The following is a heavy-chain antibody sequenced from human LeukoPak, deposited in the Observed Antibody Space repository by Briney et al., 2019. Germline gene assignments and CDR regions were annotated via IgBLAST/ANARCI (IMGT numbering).Heavy chain of an antibody. Sequence: GGSLRLSCAASGFTFSSYGMHWVRQAPGKGLEWVAFIQYDGSNKYYADSVKGRFTISRDNSKNTLYLQMNSLRAEDTAVYYCAKDAYGSGSTQDYWGQGTLVTVSS. CDR2: IQYDGSNK. CDR1: GFTFSSYG. V-gene: IGHV3-30*02. CDR3: AKDAYGSGSTQDY. D-gene: IGHD3-10*01. J-gene: IGHJ4*02.